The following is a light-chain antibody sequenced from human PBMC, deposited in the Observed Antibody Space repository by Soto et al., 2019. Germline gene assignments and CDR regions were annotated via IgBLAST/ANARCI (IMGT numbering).Light chain of an antibody. V-gene: IGKV1-9*01. Sequence: DIHLTRSPSFLSASVGDRVTVTCRASQDISTYLAWFQQKPGKAPQLLVYPASTLQGGVPSRFSGRGSGTEFSLTISSLQPEDFATYYCQQLRTYPYTFGQGTKVDIK. J-gene: IGKJ2*01. CDR3: QQLRTYPYT. CDR1: QDISTY. CDR2: PAS.